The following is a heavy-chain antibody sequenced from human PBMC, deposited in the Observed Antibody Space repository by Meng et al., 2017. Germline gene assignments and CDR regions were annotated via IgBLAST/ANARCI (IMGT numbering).Heavy chain of an antibody. CDR1: GGAVSSSNW. V-gene: IGHV4-4*03. J-gene: IGHJ4*02. Sequence: VRLTGSGPGMLKPPGNLSLSSPVSGGAVSSSNWWVWVRQPPGKGLEWIGEIYHSGSTNYSPSLKSRVTISVDKSKNQFSLKLSSVTAADTAVYYCARDGRSWDWGQGTLVTVSS. D-gene: IGHD5-24*01. CDR3: ARDGRSWD. CDR2: IYHSGST.